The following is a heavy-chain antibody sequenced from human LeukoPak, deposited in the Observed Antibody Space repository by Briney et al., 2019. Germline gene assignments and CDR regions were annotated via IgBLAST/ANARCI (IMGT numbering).Heavy chain of an antibody. CDR2: IFTSGST. CDR3: AKGAVGSSSGLEY. CDR1: EFTFSNYA. D-gene: IGHD6-19*01. Sequence: GGSLRLSCAASEFTFSNYAMTWVRQAPGKGLEWVSYIFTSGSTYYADSVKGRFTLSRYNSKKTLYLPMNSLRPEDTAVFFCAKGAVGSSSGLEYWGQGTLVTVSS. J-gene: IGHJ4*02. V-gene: IGHV3-23*05.